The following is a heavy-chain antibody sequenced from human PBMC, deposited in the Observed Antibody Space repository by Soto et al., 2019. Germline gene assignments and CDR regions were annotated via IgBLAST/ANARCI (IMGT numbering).Heavy chain of an antibody. V-gene: IGHV3-30*18. CDR3: AKDSGYCGGDCYDAFDI. CDR2: ISYDGSNK. CDR1: GFTFSSYG. J-gene: IGHJ3*02. Sequence: QVQLVESGGGVVQPGRSLRLSCAASGFTFSSYGMHWVRQAPGKGLEWVAVISYDGSNKYYADSVKGRFTISRDNSKNTLYLQMNSLRAEDTAVYYCAKDSGYCGGDCYDAFDIWGQGTMVTVSS. D-gene: IGHD2-21*02.